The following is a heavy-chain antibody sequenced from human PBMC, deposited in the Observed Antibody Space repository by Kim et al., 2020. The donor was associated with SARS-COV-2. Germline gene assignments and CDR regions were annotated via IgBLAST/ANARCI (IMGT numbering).Heavy chain of an antibody. CDR1: GFTYTYYW. V-gene: IGHV3-7*01. D-gene: IGHD1-7*01. CDR3: ARESPGVTGVNYFDP. Sequence: GGSLRLSCAASGFTYTYYWMSWVRQAPGKGLEWVATINQDGSEKYYVDSVKGRFTISRDNTEKSLYLQMNSLRAEDTAVYYCARESPGVTGVNYFDPCGQGTLVTVSS. J-gene: IGHJ5*02. CDR2: INQDGSEK.